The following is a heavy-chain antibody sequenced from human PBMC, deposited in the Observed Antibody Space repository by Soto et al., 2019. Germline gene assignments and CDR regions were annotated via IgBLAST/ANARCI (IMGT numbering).Heavy chain of an antibody. V-gene: IGHV3-11*06. CDR2: ISSSSYI. CDR1: GCPFNAYY. CDR3: ARSLDYGDYVFDY. D-gene: IGHD4-17*01. J-gene: IGHJ4*02. Sequence: AGGSLSLSCASSGCPFNAYYMSLIRQAPGKGLEWVSYISSSSYINYADSVKGRFTISRDNAKSSLYLQMNSLRAEDTAVYYCARSLDYGDYVFDYWGQGTLVTFS.